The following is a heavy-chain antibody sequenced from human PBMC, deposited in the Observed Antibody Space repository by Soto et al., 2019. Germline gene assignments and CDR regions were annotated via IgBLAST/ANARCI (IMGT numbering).Heavy chain of an antibody. V-gene: IGHV4-30-4*01. D-gene: IGHD6-13*01. J-gene: IGHJ3*01. CDR2: IYYSGGT. CDR1: GGSISSGEYY. Sequence: QVQLQESGPGLVKPSQTLSLTCTVSGGSISSGEYYWSWLSQPPGKSLELIGYIYYSGGTYYNPSRQSRVTISVDTSKNQFSLKLSSVTAADTAVYYCARDPGIAAARAFDLWGQGTMVTVS. CDR3: ARDPGIAAARAFDL.